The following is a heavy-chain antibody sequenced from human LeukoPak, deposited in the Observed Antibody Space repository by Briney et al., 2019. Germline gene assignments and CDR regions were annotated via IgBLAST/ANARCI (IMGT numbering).Heavy chain of an antibody. V-gene: IGHV1-46*01. CDR3: ARDWEPPYGRYYYYGMDV. CDR1: GYTFTSYY. D-gene: IGHD1-26*01. J-gene: IGHJ6*02. CDR2: INPSGGST. Sequence: ASVKVSCKASGYTFTSYYMHWVRQAPGQGLEWMGIINPSGGSTSYAQKFQGRVTITADESTSTAYMELSSLRSEDTAVYYCARDWEPPYGRYYYYGMDVWGQGTTVTVSS.